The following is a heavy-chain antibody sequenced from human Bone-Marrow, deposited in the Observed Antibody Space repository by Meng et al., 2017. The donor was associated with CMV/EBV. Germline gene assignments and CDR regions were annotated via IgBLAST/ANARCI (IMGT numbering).Heavy chain of an antibody. CDR1: GGSFSGYY. V-gene: IGHV4-34*01. Sequence: SETLSLTCAVYGGSFSGYYWSWIRQPPGKGLEWIGEINHSGSTNYNPSLKSRVTISVDTSKNQFSLELSSVYDAATAVYYCASEGDCSSTNCPYNWFDPWGQGTLVTVYS. J-gene: IGHJ5*02. CDR3: ASEGDCSSTNCPYNWFDP. D-gene: IGHD2-2*01. CDR2: INHSGST.